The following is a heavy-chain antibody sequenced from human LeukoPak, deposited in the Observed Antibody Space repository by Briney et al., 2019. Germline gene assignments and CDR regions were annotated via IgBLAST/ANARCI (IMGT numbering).Heavy chain of an antibody. CDR1: GFTFDDYA. J-gene: IGHJ3*02. CDR2: ISGSGGST. CDR3: AKDYYDSSGQEAFDI. V-gene: IGHV3-23*01. Sequence: GGSLRLSCAASGFTFDDYAMHWVRQAPGKGLEWVSAISGSGGSTYYADSVKGRFTISRDNSKSTLYLQMNSLRAEDTAVYYCAKDYYDSSGQEAFDIWGQGTMVTVSS. D-gene: IGHD3-22*01.